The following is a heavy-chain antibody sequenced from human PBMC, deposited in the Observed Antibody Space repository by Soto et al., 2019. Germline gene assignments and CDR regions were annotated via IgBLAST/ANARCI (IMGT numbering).Heavy chain of an antibody. CDR2: IIPIFGTA. D-gene: IGHD6-19*01. J-gene: IGHJ4*02. Sequence: QVQLVQSGAEVKKPGSSLKFSCKASVGTFSSYAISWVRQAPGQGLEWMGGIIPIFGTANYAQKFQGRVTITADESTSTAYMELSSLRSEDTAVYYCARGGVSGWPDYWGQGTLVTVSS. V-gene: IGHV1-69*01. CDR3: ARGGVSGWPDY. CDR1: VGTFSSYA.